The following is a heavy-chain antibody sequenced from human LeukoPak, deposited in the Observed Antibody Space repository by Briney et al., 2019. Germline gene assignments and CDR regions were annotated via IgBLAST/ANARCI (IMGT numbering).Heavy chain of an antibody. Sequence: PSETLSLTCAVYGGSFSGYYWSWIRQPPGKGLEWIGEINHSGSTNYNPSLKSRVTISVDTSKNQFSLKLSSVTTADTAVYYCARGYSTSWTYYYDFWGQGALVTVSS. CDR1: GGSFSGYY. CDR3: ARGYSTSWTYYYDF. CDR2: INHSGST. D-gene: IGHD6-13*01. V-gene: IGHV4-34*01. J-gene: IGHJ4*02.